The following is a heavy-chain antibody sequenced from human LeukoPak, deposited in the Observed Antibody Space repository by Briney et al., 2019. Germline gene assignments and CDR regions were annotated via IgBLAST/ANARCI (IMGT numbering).Heavy chain of an antibody. V-gene: IGHV4-59*12. CDR2: ISSTGSA. CDR3: ARGALGSGSLRSDY. D-gene: IGHD1-26*01. J-gene: IGHJ4*02. Sequence: SETLSLTCSVSGASISNFYWSWIRQPPGQGLELIGYISSTGSANYNPSLKSRVTISVDMSKNQFSLKLTSVTAADTAVYYCARGALGSGSLRSDYWGQGILVTVSS. CDR1: GASISNFY.